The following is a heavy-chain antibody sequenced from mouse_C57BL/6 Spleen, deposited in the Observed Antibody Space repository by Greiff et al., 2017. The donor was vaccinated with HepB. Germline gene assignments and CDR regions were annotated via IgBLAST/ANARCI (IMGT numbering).Heavy chain of an antibody. CDR3: ARRGNYSNYGWFAY. D-gene: IGHD2-5*01. CDR1: GYTFTSYW. V-gene: IGHV1-55*01. Sequence: VQLQQPGAELVKPGASVKMSCKASGYTFTSYWITWVKQRPGQGLEWIGDIYPGSGSTNYNEKFKSKATLTVDTSSSTAYMQLSSLTSEDSAVYYCARRGNYSNYGWFAYWGQGTLVTVSA. CDR2: IYPGSGST. J-gene: IGHJ3*01.